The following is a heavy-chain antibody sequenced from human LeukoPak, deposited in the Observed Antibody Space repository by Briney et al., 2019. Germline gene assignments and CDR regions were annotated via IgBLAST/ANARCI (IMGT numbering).Heavy chain of an antibody. CDR2: INPNSGGT. V-gene: IGHV1-2*02. CDR1: GYTFTGYY. CDR3: ARDQLRYYFDSSGYGDDPLDI. Sequence: ASVKVSCKASGYTFTGYYMHWVRQAPGQGLEWMGWINPNSGGTNYAQKFQGRVTMTTDTSTSTAYMELRSLRSDDTAVYYCARDQLRYYFDSSGYGDDPLDIWGQGTMVTVSS. J-gene: IGHJ3*02. D-gene: IGHD3-22*01.